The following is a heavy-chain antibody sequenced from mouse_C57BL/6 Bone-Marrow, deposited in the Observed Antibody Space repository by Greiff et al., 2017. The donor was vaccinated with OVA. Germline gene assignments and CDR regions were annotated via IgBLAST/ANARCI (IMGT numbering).Heavy chain of an antibody. V-gene: IGHV1-42*01. J-gene: IGHJ2*01. CDR3: ARYGNYDY. D-gene: IGHD2-1*01. Sequence: EVQLQQSGPELVKPGASVKISCKASGYSFTGYYMNWVKQSPEKSLEWIGEINPSTGGTTYNQKFKAKATLTVDKSSSTAYKQLKSLTSEDSAVYYCARYGNYDYWGQGTTLTVSS. CDR1: GYSFTGYY. CDR2: INPSTGGT.